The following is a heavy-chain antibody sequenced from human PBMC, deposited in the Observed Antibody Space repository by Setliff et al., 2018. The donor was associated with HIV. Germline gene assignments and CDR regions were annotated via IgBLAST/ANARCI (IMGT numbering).Heavy chain of an antibody. V-gene: IGHV4-39*01. CDR1: GGSISIGGHY. Sequence: SETLSLTCTVSGGSISIGGHYGSWIRQHPGEGLELIGSIYDSGSTYYNPSLSSRLTISVDTSKNQVSLRLSSVTAADTGVYYCARHRDPPGSSWNYYYYYMDLWGAGTTVTVSS. J-gene: IGHJ6*03. CDR3: ARHRDPPGSSWNYYYYYMDL. D-gene: IGHD6-13*01. CDR2: IYDSGST.